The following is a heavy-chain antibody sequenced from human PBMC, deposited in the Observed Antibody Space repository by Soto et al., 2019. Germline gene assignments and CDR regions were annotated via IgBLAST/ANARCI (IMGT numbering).Heavy chain of an antibody. D-gene: IGHD1-26*01. V-gene: IGHV1-3*01. Sequence: ASVKVSCKASGYSFTSYAMHWVRQVPGQRREWMGWNHARNANTQYSHNLQGRATITRDSPVSPAYMELSSLSSEDTAVCYCASSTVGATSYNWFDPWGQGTLVTVSS. CDR2: NHARNANT. J-gene: IGHJ5*02. CDR1: GYSFTSYA. CDR3: ASSTVGATSYNWFDP.